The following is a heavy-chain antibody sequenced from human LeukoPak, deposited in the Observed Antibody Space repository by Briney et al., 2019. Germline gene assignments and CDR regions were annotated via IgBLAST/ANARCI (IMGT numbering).Heavy chain of an antibody. CDR3: AKDITLFGVATFDY. D-gene: IGHD3-3*01. J-gene: IGHJ4*02. V-gene: IGHV3-23*01. CDR2: ISGSGAST. Sequence: PGGSLRLSCVASGFTFSSYAMSWVRQAPGRGLEWVPAISGSGASTYYSDSVKGRFTISRDNFKNTLYLQMNSLRAEDTAVYYCAKDITLFGVATFDYWGQGTLVTVSS. CDR1: GFTFSSYA.